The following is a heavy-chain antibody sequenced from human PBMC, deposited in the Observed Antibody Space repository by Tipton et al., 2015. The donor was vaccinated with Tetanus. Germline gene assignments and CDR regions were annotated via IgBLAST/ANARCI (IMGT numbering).Heavy chain of an antibody. CDR3: ARDLGSGGDY. J-gene: IGHJ4*02. V-gene: IGHV3-30-3*01. D-gene: IGHD1-26*01. CDR1: GFTFSSYA. Sequence: SLRLSCAASGFTFSSYAMHWVRQAPGKGLEWVAVISYDGSNKYYADSVKGRFTISRDNSKNTLYLQMNSLRAEDTAVYYCARDLGSGGDYWGQGTLVTVSS. CDR2: ISYDGSNK.